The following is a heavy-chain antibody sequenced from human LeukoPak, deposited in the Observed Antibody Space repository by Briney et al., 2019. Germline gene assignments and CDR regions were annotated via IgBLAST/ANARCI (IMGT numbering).Heavy chain of an antibody. V-gene: IGHV1-3*01. Sequence: WASVKVSCKASGYTFTSYAMHWVRQAPGQRLEWMGWVNAGNGNTKYSQKFQGRVTITRDTSASTAYMELGSLRSEDTAVYYCARKVAGLDYGMDVWGKGTTVTVSS. CDR2: VNAGNGNT. CDR1: GYTFTSYA. CDR3: ARKVAGLDYGMDV. J-gene: IGHJ6*04. D-gene: IGHD6-19*01.